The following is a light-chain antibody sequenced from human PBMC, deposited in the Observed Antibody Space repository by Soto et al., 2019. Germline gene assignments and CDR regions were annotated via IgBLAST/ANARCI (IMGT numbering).Light chain of an antibody. V-gene: IGKV3-20*01. CDR2: GAS. CDR1: QSVSSSY. Sequence: EIVLTQSPGTLSLSPGERATLSCRASQSVSSSYLAWYQQKPGQAPRLPIYGASSRATGIPDRFSGSGSGTDFTLTISRLEPEDFAVYYCQQYGSSPRTFGQGTLLEIK. CDR3: QQYGSSPRT. J-gene: IGKJ5*01.